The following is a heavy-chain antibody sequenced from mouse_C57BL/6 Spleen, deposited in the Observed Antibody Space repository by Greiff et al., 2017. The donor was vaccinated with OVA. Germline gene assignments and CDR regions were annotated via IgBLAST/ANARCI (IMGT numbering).Heavy chain of an antibody. D-gene: IGHD1-1*01. CDR1: GYTFTSYW. V-gene: IGHV1-55*01. Sequence: QVQLQQPGAELVKPGASVKMSCKASGYTFTSYWITWVKQRPGQGLEWIGDIYPGSGSTNYNEKFKSKATLTVDTSSSTAYMQLSSLTSEDTAVYYSARDYYGSRTFDYWGQGTTLTVSS. CDR2: IYPGSGST. CDR3: ARDYYGSRTFDY. J-gene: IGHJ2*01.